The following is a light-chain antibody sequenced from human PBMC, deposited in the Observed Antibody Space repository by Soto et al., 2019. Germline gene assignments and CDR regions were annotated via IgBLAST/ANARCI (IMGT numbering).Light chain of an antibody. CDR1: HCVSSN. CDR2: GAS. Sequence: EIVMTQSPATLSVSPGERATLSCRASHCVSSNLACYQQKPGQSPMLFIFGASTRATGIPARFSGSGSGTEFTLTFSSLQSEDFAVYYCQQYNNWPPTWTFGQGTKVDIK. V-gene: IGKV3-15*01. J-gene: IGKJ1*01. CDR3: QQYNNWPPTWT.